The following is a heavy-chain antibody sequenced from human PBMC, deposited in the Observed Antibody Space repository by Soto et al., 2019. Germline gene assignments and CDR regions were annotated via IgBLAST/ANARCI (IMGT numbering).Heavy chain of an antibody. CDR2: IYYSGST. CDR1: GGSISSSSYY. D-gene: IGHD6-19*01. CDR3: ARLYSSGWYMNYYYGMDV. J-gene: IGHJ6*02. Sequence: SETLSLTCTVSGGSISSSSYYWGWIRQPPGKGLEWIGSIYYSGSTYYNPSLKSRVTISVDTSKNQFSLKLSSVTAADTAVYYCARLYSSGWYMNYYYGMDVWGQGTTVTVSS. V-gene: IGHV4-39*01.